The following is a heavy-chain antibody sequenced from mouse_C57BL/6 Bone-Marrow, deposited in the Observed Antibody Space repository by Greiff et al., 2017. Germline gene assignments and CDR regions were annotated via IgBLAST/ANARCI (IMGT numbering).Heavy chain of an antibody. V-gene: IGHV1-7*01. CDR3: ALRRGDYYAMDY. CDR2: INPSSGYT. Sequence: QVQLQQSGAELAKPGASVKLSCKASGYTFTSYWMHWVKQRPGQGLEWIGYINPSSGYTKYNQKFKDKVTLTADKSSSTAYMQLISLTYEDSAVYYCALRRGDYYAMDYWGQGTSVTVSS. D-gene: IGHD2-12*01. CDR1: GYTFTSYW. J-gene: IGHJ4*01.